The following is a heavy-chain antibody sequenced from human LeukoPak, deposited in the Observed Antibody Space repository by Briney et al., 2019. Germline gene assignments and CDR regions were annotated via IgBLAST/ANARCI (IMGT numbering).Heavy chain of an antibody. Sequence: PSETLSLTCTVSGGSISCYYWSWVRQPAGKGLEWIGRIYTSGSTNYNPSLKSRVTMSVDTSKNQFSLKLSSVTAADTAVYYCAGGDTGYSSSWYDYWGQGTLVTVSS. CDR3: AGGDTGYSSSWYDY. CDR1: GGSISCYY. D-gene: IGHD6-13*01. CDR2: IYTSGST. V-gene: IGHV4-4*07. J-gene: IGHJ4*02.